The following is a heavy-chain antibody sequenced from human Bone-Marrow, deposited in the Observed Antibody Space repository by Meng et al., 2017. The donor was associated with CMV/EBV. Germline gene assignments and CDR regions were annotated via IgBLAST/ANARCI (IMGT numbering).Heavy chain of an antibody. CDR3: ARRATLGPHIVGATKAPFGY. Sequence: ASVKVSCKASGYTFTSYYMHWVRQAPGQGLEWMGIINPSGGSTSYAQKFQGRVTMTRGTSTSTVYMELSSLRSEDTAVYYCARRATLGPHIVGATKAPFGYCGQGTLVTVSS. J-gene: IGHJ4*02. D-gene: IGHD1-26*01. V-gene: IGHV1-46*01. CDR2: INPSGGST. CDR1: GYTFTSYY.